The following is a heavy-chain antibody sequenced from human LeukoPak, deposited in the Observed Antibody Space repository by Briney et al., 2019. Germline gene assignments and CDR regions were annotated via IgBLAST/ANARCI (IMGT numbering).Heavy chain of an antibody. D-gene: IGHD5-24*01. V-gene: IGHV4-34*01. J-gene: IGHJ4*02. CDR2: IHPSGIF. Sequence: SETLSLTCAVYGGSCDDYYCSWLRQPPGKGLEWIGEIHPSGIFYYNSSLLSRVTISIDTSKSQFSLRLTSVTAADTAFYYCARGRDRSKAGDHWGQGSLVTVSA. CDR3: ARGRDRSKAGDH. CDR1: GGSCDDYY.